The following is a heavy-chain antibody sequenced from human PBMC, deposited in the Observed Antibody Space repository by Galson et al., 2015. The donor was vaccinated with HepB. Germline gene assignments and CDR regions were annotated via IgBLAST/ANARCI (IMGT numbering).Heavy chain of an antibody. CDR3: AKDRGAELWSPVDY. D-gene: IGHD5-18*01. V-gene: IGHV3-23*01. J-gene: IGHJ4*02. CDR1: GFTFSSYA. Sequence: SLRLSCAASGFTFSSYAMSWVRQAPGKELEWVSAISGSGGSTYYADSVKGRFTISRDNSKNTLYLQTNSLRAEDTAVYYCAKDRGAELWSPVDYWGQGTLVTVSS. CDR2: ISGSGGST.